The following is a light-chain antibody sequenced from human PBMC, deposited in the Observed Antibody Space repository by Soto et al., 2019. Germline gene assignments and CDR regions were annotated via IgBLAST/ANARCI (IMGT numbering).Light chain of an antibody. CDR2: TAS. CDR1: QSISSY. CDR3: QQSYSSPCT. Sequence: DIQMTQSPSSLSASVGDRVTITCRASQSISSYLNWYQQKPGKAPKLLIFTASSLQSGVPSRFSGSGSGTDFTLTISSLQPEDFATYHSQQSYSSPCTFGQGTKLEIK. J-gene: IGKJ2*02. V-gene: IGKV1-39*01.